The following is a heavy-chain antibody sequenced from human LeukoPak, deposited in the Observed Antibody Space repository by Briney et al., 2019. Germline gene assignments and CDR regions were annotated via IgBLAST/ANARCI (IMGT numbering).Heavy chain of an antibody. J-gene: IGHJ3*02. CDR1: GGSISSYY. D-gene: IGHD6-6*01. Sequence: SETLSLTCTVSGGSISSYYWGWIRQPPGKGLEWIGSIYYSGSTYYNPSLKSRVTISVDTSKNQFSLKLSSVTAADTAVYYCARLGDVRAARPGDDAFDIWGQGTMVTVSS. CDR3: ARLGDVRAARPGDDAFDI. V-gene: IGHV4-39*01. CDR2: IYYSGST.